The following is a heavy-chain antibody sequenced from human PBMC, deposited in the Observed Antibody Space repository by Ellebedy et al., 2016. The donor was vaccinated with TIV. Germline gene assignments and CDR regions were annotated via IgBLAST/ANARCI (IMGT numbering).Heavy chain of an antibody. CDR1: GGSISSYY. CDR2: IYYSGST. D-gene: IGHD3-9*01. CDR3: AREASSILTGGHGAFDI. V-gene: IGHV4-59*12. Sequence: SETLSLTCTVSGGSISSYYWSWIRQPPGKGLEWIGYIYYSGSTNYNPSLKSRVTISVDTSKNQFSLKLSSVTAADTAVYYCAREASSILTGGHGAFDIWGQGTMVTVSS. J-gene: IGHJ3*02.